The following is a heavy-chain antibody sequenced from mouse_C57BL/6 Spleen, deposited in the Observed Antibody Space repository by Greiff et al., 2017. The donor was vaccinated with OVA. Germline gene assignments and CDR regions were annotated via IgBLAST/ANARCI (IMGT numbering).Heavy chain of an antibody. CDR2: IYPGSGST. J-gene: IGHJ3*01. V-gene: IGHV1-55*01. CDR3: ARGTAQATNFAY. Sequence: VQLKESGAELVKPGASVKMSCKASGYTFTSYWITWVKQRPGQGLEWIGDIYPGSGSTNYNEKFKSKATLTVDTSSSTAYMQLSSLTSEDSAVYYCARGTAQATNFAYWGQGTLVTVSA. D-gene: IGHD3-2*02. CDR1: GYTFTSYW.